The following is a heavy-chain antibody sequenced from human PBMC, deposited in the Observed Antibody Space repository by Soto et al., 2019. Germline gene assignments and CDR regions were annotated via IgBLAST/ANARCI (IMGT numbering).Heavy chain of an antibody. CDR3: ARTHCSSTSCYEFDY. CDR1: GGTFSSYT. Sequence: SVKVSCKASGGTFSSYTISWVRQAPGQGLEWMGRIIPILGIANYAQKIQGRVTITADKSTSTAYIEMSSLRSEDTAVYYCARTHCSSTSCYEFDYWGQGTLVTVSS. V-gene: IGHV1-69*02. J-gene: IGHJ4*02. D-gene: IGHD2-2*01. CDR2: IIPILGIA.